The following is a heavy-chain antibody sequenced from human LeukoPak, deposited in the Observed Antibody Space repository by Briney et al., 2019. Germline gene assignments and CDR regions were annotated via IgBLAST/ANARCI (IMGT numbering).Heavy chain of an antibody. J-gene: IGHJ4*02. CDR1: RFRFNFW. D-gene: IGHD6-25*01. CDR3: TTGSAYSGLDN. Sequence: PGGSLRLSCAVSRFRFNFWMSWVRQAPGKGLEWVGRIKSQKDGGTTHYAAPGKGRFSISRDDSKNTLYLQMNSLKIEDTAVYFCTTGSAYSGLDNWGQGTMVTVPS. CDR2: IKSQKDGGTT. V-gene: IGHV3-15*01.